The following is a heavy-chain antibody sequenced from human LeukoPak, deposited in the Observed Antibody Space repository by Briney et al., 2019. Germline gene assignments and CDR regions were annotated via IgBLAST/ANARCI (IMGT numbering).Heavy chain of an antibody. D-gene: IGHD3-22*01. CDR3: ARRKTGQYYYDSSGYSLDY. Sequence: SETLSLTCTVSGGSINNYYWSWVRQPPGAGLEWLAYIYYTGSTNYNPSLKTRLTISVDTSKNQFSLKLSSVTAADTAVYYCARRKTGQYYYDSSGYSLDYWGQGTLVTVSS. V-gene: IGHV4-59*08. CDR2: IYYTGST. CDR1: GGSINNYY. J-gene: IGHJ4*02.